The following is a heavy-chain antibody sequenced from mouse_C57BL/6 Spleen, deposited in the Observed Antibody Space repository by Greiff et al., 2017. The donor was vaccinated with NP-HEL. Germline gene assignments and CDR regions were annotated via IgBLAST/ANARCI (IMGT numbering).Heavy chain of an antibody. Sequence: EVKLMESGGGLVKPGGSLKLSCAASGFTFSSYAMSWVRQTPEKRLEWVATISDGGSYTYYPDNVKGRFTISRDNAKNNLYLQMSHLKSEDTAMYYCASPYQRGYAMDYWGQGTSVTVSS. J-gene: IGHJ4*01. CDR3: ASPYQRGYAMDY. CDR1: GFTFSSYA. D-gene: IGHD2-10*01. CDR2: ISDGGSYT. V-gene: IGHV5-4*03.